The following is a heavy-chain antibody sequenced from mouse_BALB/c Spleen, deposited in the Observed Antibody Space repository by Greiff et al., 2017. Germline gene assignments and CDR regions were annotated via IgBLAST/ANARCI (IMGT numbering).Heavy chain of an antibody. Sequence: VQLKQSGAELVKPGASVKLSCTASGFYIKDTYMHWVKQRPEQGLEWIGRIDPANGNTKYDPKFQGKATITADTSSNTAYLQLSSLTSKDTAVYYCAPITTVVPDDWGQGTTLTVSS. CDR3: APITTVVPDD. J-gene: IGHJ2*01. CDR1: GFYIKDTY. D-gene: IGHD1-1*01. CDR2: IDPANGNT. V-gene: IGHV14-3*02.